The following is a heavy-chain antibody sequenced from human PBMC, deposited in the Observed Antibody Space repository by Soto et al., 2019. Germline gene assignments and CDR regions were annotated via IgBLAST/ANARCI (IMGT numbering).Heavy chain of an antibody. D-gene: IGHD6-19*01. V-gene: IGHV1-3*01. CDR3: ARVVIAVARFDY. CDR1: GYTFTIYA. Sequence: GASVKVSCTASGYTFTIYAMHWVRQAPGQRLEWMGWINAGNGNTKYSQKFQGRVTITRDTSASTAYMELSSLRSEDTAVYYCARVVIAVARFDYWGQGTLVTVSS. J-gene: IGHJ4*02. CDR2: INAGNGNT.